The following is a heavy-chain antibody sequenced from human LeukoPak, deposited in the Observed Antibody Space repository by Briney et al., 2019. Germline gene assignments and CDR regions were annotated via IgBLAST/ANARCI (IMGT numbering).Heavy chain of an antibody. J-gene: IGHJ5*02. CDR1: GYTFTSYA. CDR2: INAGNGNT. V-gene: IGHV1-3*01. Sequence: ASVKVSCKASGYTFTSYAMHWVRQAPGQRLEWMGWINAGNGNTKYSQKFQGRVTITRDTSASTAYMELSSLRSEDTAVYYCAGCPDYYDSSGYCDWFDPWGQGTLVTVSS. D-gene: IGHD3-22*01. CDR3: AGCPDYYDSSGYCDWFDP.